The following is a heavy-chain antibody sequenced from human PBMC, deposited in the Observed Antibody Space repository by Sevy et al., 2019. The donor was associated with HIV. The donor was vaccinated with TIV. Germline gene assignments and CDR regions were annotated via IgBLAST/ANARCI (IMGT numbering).Heavy chain of an antibody. V-gene: IGHV3-23*01. J-gene: IGHJ4*02. CDR3: AKVFSLYGENIDY. Sequence: GGSLRLSCAASGFTFSSYAMSWVRQAPGKGLEWVSAISGSGGSTYYADSVKGRFTISRYNSKNTLYLQMNSLRAEDTAVYYCAKVFSLYGENIDYWGQGTLVTVSS. CDR1: GFTFSSYA. D-gene: IGHD4-17*01. CDR2: ISGSGGST.